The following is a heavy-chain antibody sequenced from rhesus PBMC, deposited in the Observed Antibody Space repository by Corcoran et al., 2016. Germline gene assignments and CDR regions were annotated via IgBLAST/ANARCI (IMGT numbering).Heavy chain of an antibody. CDR2: SYVSSGAT. D-gene: IGHD1-44*01. V-gene: IGHV4-147*01. J-gene: IGHJ4*01. Sequence: QVQLQESGPGLVKPSETLSLTCAVSGGSISSNYWSWIRQPQGKGLEWIGFSYVSSGATYYAPSLTSRVTISTDTSKNQFSLRLSSVTAADTAVYYCASLGGKSWGQGVLVTVSS. CDR1: GGSISSNY. CDR3: ASLGGKS.